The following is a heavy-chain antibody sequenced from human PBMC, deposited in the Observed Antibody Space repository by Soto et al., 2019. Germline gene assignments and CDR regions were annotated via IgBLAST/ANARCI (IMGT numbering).Heavy chain of an antibody. CDR2: ISYDGSNK. CDR1: GFTFSSYA. Sequence: ESVGGVVQPGRSLRLSCAASGFTFSSYAMHWVRQAPGKGLEWVAVISYDGSNKYYADSVKGRFTISRDNSKNTLYLQMNSLRAEDTAVYYCASWGIYCSGGSCYDPYVADYWGQGTLVTVSS. CDR3: ASWGIYCSGGSCYDPYVADY. J-gene: IGHJ4*02. D-gene: IGHD2-15*01. V-gene: IGHV3-30-3*01.